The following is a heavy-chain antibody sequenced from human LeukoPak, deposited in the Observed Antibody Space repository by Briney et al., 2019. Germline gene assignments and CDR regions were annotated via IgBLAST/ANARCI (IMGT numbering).Heavy chain of an antibody. CDR2: IRYDGSNK. V-gene: IGHV3-30*02. Sequence: GGSLRLSCAASGFTFSSYGMHWVRQAPGKGLEWVAFIRYDGSNKYYADSVKGRFTISGDNSKNTPYLQMNSLRAEDTAVYYCAKDTTPPKAGFDPWGQGTLVTVSS. D-gene: IGHD1-14*01. CDR3: AKDTTPPKAGFDP. J-gene: IGHJ5*02. CDR1: GFTFSSYG.